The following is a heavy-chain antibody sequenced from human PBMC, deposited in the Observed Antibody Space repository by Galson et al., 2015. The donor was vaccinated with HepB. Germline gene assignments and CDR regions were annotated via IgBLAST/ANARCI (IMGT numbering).Heavy chain of an antibody. CDR2: IKEDGSEK. D-gene: IGHD6-13*01. Sequence: SLRLSCAGSGFTFSRFWMSWVRQAPEKGLEWVANIKEDGSEKHYVDPVKGRFTISRDNAKNSLYLQMNSLRAEDTAVYYCARDYPAAADNIDYWGQGTLVTVSS. J-gene: IGHJ4*02. CDR1: GFTFSRFW. CDR3: ARDYPAAADNIDY. V-gene: IGHV3-7*01.